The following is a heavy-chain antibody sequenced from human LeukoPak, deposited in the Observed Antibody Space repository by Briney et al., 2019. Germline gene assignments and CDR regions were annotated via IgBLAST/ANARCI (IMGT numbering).Heavy chain of an antibody. CDR3: ARYWKAFDI. V-gene: IGHV4-4*02. J-gene: IGHJ3*02. CDR2: IFHNGST. CDR1: GDSSSNTNW. Sequence: PSETLSLTCAVSGDSSSNTNWWSWVRQPPGRGLEWIGEIFHNGSTNYNPSLKSRVTISVDTSKNQFSLKLSSVTAADTAVYYCARYWKAFDIWGQGTMVTVSS. D-gene: IGHD1-1*01.